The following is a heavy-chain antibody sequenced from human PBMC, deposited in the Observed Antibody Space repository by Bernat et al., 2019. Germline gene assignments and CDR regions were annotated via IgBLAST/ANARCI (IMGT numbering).Heavy chain of an antibody. CDR2: ISGSGGST. CDR3: ARRITMIVVVSDAFDI. D-gene: IGHD3-22*01. J-gene: IGHJ3*02. Sequence: EVQLLESGGGLVQPGGSLRLSCAASGFTFSSYAMSWVRQAPGKGLEWVSAISGSGGSTYYADSVKGRFTISRDNSKNTLYLQMNSLRAEDTAVYYCARRITMIVVVSDAFDIRGQGTMVTVSS. V-gene: IGHV3-23*01. CDR1: GFTFSSYA.